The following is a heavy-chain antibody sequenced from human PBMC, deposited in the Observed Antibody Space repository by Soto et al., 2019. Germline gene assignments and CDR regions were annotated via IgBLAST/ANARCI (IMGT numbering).Heavy chain of an antibody. CDR1: GYTFTSYD. J-gene: IGHJ6*03. D-gene: IGHD3-10*01. CDR2: MNPNSGNT. CDR3: ARGRVVRGVIVSQMRYYTDV. V-gene: IGHV1-8*01. Sequence: QVPLVQSGAEVKKPGASVKVSCKASGYTFTSYDINWVRQATGQGLEWMGWMNPNSGNTGYAQKFQGRVTMTRNTAISTAYMELSSLRSEDTAVYYCARGRVVRGVIVSQMRYYTDVWGRGTTITVSS.